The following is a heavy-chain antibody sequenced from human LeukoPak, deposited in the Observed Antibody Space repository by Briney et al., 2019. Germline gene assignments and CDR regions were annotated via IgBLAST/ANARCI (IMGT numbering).Heavy chain of an antibody. V-gene: IGHV4-34*01. CDR3: ARGSLKARGGYFDY. J-gene: IGHJ4*02. Sequence: PSETLSLTCAVYGGSFSGYYWSWIRQPPGKGLEWIGEINHSGSTNYNPSLKSRVTISVDTSKNQFSLKLSSVTAADTAVYYYARGSLKARGGYFDYWGQGTLVTVSS. D-gene: IGHD3-16*02. CDR2: INHSGST. CDR1: GGSFSGYY.